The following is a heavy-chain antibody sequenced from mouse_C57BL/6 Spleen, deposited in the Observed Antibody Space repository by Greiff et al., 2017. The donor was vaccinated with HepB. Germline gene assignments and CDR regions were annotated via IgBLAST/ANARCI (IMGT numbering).Heavy chain of an antibody. CDR3: ARRGLPLYYAMDY. CDR1: GYTFTSYW. D-gene: IGHD2-4*01. J-gene: IGHJ4*01. CDR2: IDPSDSET. V-gene: IGHV1-52*01. Sequence: QVQLQQPGAELVRPGSSVKLSCKASGYTFTSYWMHWVKQRPIQGLEWIGNIDPSDSETHYNQKFKDKATLTVDKSSSTAYMQLSSLTSEDSAVYYCARRGLPLYYAMDYWGQGTSVTVSS.